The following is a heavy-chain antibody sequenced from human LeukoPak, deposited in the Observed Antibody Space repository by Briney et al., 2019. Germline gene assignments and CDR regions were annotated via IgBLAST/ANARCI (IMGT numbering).Heavy chain of an antibody. CDR3: AKGGRGSYS. CDR1: GFTFSSYV. D-gene: IGHD1-26*01. V-gene: IGHV3-23*01. CDR2: ISGSGGTT. J-gene: IGHJ4*02. Sequence: GGSLRLSCAASGFTFSSYVMSWVRQAPGKGLDWVSVISGSGGTTYYADSVKGRFTISRDNSKNTLYLQMNSLRAEDTAVYYCAKGGRGSYSWGQGTLVTVSS.